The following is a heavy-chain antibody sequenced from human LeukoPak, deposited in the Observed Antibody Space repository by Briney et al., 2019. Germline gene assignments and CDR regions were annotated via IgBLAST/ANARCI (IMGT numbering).Heavy chain of an antibody. CDR2: IYYSGST. V-gene: IGHV4-59*08. D-gene: IGHD6-25*01. Sequence: SETLSLTCTVSGGSISSYYWSWIRQPPGKGLEWIGYIYYSGSTNYNPSPKSRVTISVDTSKDQFSLKLSSVTAADTAVYYCAKTTRDKLEGGYLVPHDAFDIWGQGTMVTVSS. J-gene: IGHJ3*02. CDR1: GGSISSYY. CDR3: AKTTRDKLEGGYLVPHDAFDI.